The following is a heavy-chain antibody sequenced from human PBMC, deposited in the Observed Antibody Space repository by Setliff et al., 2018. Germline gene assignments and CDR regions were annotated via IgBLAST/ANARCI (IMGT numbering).Heavy chain of an antibody. D-gene: IGHD3-3*01. CDR1: GGSFNVYF. CDR3: SRDVYDFRTGQADP. Sequence: ASETLSLTCAVYGGSFNVYFWSWIRQPPGKGLEWLASINPDGSEIYYADSVRGRFIISRDNAKNSLYLHMNSLRADDTAVYYCSRDVYDFRTGQADPWGQGTLVTVSS. CDR2: INPDGSEI. V-gene: IGHV3-7*01. J-gene: IGHJ5*02.